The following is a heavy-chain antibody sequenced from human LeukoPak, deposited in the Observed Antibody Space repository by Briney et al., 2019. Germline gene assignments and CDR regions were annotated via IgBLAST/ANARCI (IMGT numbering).Heavy chain of an antibody. D-gene: IGHD3-22*01. J-gene: IGHJ4*02. Sequence: GRSLSLSCAASGFTFSNYGMHWVRQAAGQGLEWVAVMGDDGGNKYYADSVKGRFTISRDNSKNTLYLQMNSLRTEDTAVYYCARGRVYDSGTYNYAFSDYWGQGTLVTVSS. CDR3: ARGRVYDSGTYNYAFSDY. CDR1: GFTFSNYG. CDR2: MGDDGGNK. V-gene: IGHV3-33*01.